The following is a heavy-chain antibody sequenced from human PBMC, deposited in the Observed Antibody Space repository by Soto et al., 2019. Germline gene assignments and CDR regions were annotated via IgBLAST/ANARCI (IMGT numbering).Heavy chain of an antibody. CDR2: ISGSDGKT. J-gene: IGHJ4*02. V-gene: IGHV3-23*01. CDR1: GFSFGSYA. CDR3: ARWSYLDY. Sequence: GGSLRRSFEASGFSFGSYALSWVRQAPGKGLEWVSTISGSDGKTFYADSVKGRFSISRDTSQSTLYLQMNSLRADDTAMYYCARWSYLDYWGQGTRVTVSS. D-gene: IGHD3-3*01.